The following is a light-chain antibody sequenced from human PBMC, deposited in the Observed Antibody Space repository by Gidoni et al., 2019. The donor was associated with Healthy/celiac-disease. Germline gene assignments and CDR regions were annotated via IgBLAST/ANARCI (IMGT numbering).Light chain of an antibody. J-gene: IGKJ1*01. Sequence: EIVLTQSPATLSLSPGERATLSCRASQSVSSYLAWYQQKPGQAPRHLIYDASNRATGIPARFSGSGSGTDFTLTISSLEPEDFAVYYCQQRSNWLTWTFGQGTKVEIK. CDR3: QQRSNWLTWT. V-gene: IGKV3-11*01. CDR1: QSVSSY. CDR2: DAS.